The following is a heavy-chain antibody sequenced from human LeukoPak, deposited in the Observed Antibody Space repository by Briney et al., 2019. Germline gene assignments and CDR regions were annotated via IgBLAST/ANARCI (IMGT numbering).Heavy chain of an antibody. CDR3: ARVAYYDGSGYGNLDY. CDR2: IWYDGSNK. J-gene: IGHJ4*02. Sequence: QAGGSLRLSCAASGFTFSSYGMHWVRQAPGKGLEWVAVIWYDGSNKYYADSVKGRFTISRDNSKNTLYLQMNSLRAEDTAVYYCARVAYYDGSGYGNLDYWGQGTLVTVSS. D-gene: IGHD3-22*01. CDR1: GFTFSSYG. V-gene: IGHV3-33*01.